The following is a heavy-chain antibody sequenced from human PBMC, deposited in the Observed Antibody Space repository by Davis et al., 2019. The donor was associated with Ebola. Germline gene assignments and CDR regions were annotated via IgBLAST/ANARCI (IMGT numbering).Heavy chain of an antibody. D-gene: IGHD3-10*01. V-gene: IGHV4-4*02. CDR3: ARLGSYGQYHYFDS. CDR1: GGSISSSNW. J-gene: IGHJ4*02. Sequence: SETLSLTCAVSGGSISSSNWWSWVRQPPGKGLEWLGEIYHSGSTNYNPSLKSRVTISVDKSKNQFSLKLSSATAADTAVYYCARLGSYGQYHYFDSWGQGTLVTVSS. CDR2: IYHSGST.